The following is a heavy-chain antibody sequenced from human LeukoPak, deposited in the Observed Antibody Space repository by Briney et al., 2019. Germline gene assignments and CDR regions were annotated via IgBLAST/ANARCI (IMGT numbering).Heavy chain of an antibody. CDR3: VKDLENCGGDCYLLQF. CDR2: ISYDESEK. V-gene: IGHV3-30*04. D-gene: IGHD2-21*02. Sequence: GGSLRLSCAASGFTFSSHAMHWVRQAPGKGLEWVAGISYDESEKFYGDSVKGRYTISRDNSKNTLYLQMNSLRAEDTALYYCVKDLENCGGDCYLLQFWGQGTLVTVSS. J-gene: IGHJ4*02. CDR1: GFTFSSHA.